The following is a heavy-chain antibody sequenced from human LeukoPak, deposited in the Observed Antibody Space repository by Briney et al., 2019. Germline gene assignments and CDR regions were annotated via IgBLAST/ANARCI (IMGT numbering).Heavy chain of an antibody. CDR3: ARSIGVGSGYSTNAFDI. CDR2: IIPIFGTA. J-gene: IGHJ3*02. Sequence: GASVKVSCKASGGTFSSYAISWVRQAPGQGLEWMGGIIPIFGTANYAQKFQGRVTITADKSTSTAYMELSSLRSEDTAVYYCARSIGVGSGYSTNAFDIWGQGTVVTVSS. CDR1: GGTFSSYA. V-gene: IGHV1-69*06. D-gene: IGHD3-22*01.